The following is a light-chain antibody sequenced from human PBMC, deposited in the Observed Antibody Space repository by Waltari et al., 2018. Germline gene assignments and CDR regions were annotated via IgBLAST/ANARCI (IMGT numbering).Light chain of an antibody. Sequence: DIQMTQSPSTLSASVGDRVTITWRARQSTSSWLAWYQRKPGNAPKLLIYQASSLESGVPPRLSSSGSGTEFTLTISSLQPDDFATYYCQQYKTFPPWTFGQGTKVEIK. CDR2: QAS. CDR3: QQYKTFPPWT. J-gene: IGKJ1*01. CDR1: QSTSSW. V-gene: IGKV1-5*03.